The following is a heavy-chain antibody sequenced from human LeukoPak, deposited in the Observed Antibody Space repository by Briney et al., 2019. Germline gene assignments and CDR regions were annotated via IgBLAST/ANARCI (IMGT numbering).Heavy chain of an antibody. J-gene: IGHJ4*02. Sequence: SETLSLTCTVSGYSISSGYYWGWIRQPPGKGLEWIGSIYYSGSTYYNPSLKSRVTISVDTSKNQFSLKLSSVTAADTAVYYCARVVAAAIIDYWGQGTLVTVSS. CDR3: ARVVAAAIIDY. CDR2: IYYSGST. V-gene: IGHV4-38-2*02. CDR1: GYSISSGYY. D-gene: IGHD6-13*01.